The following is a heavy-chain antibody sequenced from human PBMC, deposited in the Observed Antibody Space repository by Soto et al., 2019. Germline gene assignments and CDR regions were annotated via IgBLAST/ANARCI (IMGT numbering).Heavy chain of an antibody. CDR3: ARDSAGWTMDYYYSYFMAF. CDR1: GFTFSSYS. CDR2: ISSSSSYI. D-gene: IGHD6-19*01. V-gene: IGHV3-21*01. Sequence: PGVSLRLSWAASGFTFSSYSMNWVRQAPGKGLEWVSSISSSSSYIYYADSVKGRFTISRDNAKNSLYLQMNSLRAEDTAVYYCARDSAGWTMDYYYSYFMAFSTKGTSVIGSS. J-gene: IGHJ6*03.